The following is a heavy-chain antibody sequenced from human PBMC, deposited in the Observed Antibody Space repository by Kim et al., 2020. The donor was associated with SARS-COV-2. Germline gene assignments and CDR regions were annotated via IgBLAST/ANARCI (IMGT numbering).Heavy chain of an antibody. CDR3: ARLIIAAAGTGWFDP. J-gene: IGHJ5*02. Sequence: PSFQGHVTISADKSISTAYLQWSSLKASDTAMYYCARLIIAAAGTGWFDPWGQGTLVTVSS. D-gene: IGHD6-13*01. V-gene: IGHV5-10-1*01.